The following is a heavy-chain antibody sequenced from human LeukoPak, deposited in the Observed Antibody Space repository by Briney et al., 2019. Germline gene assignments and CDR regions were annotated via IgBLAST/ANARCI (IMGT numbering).Heavy chain of an antibody. CDR3: AKTYSSSWSSPYFDY. V-gene: IGHV3-9*01. CDR2: ISWNSGSI. D-gene: IGHD6-13*01. J-gene: IGHJ4*02. CDR1: GLTFDDYA. Sequence: PGGSLRLSCAASGLTFDDYAMPWVRQAPGKGLEWVSGISWNSGSIGYADSVKGRFTISRDNAKNSLHLQMNSLRAEDTALYYCAKTYSSSWSSPYFDYWGQGTLVTVSS.